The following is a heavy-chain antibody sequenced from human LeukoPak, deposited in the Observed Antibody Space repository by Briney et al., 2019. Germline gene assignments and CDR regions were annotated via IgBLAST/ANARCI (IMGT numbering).Heavy chain of an antibody. Sequence: AETLSLTCAVFGWSFSGYWWIWIRQPPGKGLECMGEIKHSGSANYNPSSKSRVTISVDTSTNVLSLNLTTVTAADTAMYYYARARFKLVPPIGDWGQGSLVIVSS. J-gene: IGHJ4*02. CDR1: GWSFSGYW. CDR2: IKHSGSA. V-gene: IGHV4-34*01. CDR3: ARARFKLVPPIGD. D-gene: IGHD3-16*01.